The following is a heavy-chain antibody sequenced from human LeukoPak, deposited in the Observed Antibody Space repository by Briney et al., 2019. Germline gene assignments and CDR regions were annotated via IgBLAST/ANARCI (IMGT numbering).Heavy chain of an antibody. CDR2: VNPDSGST. D-gene: IGHD3-10*01. J-gene: IGHJ4*02. V-gene: IGHV1-2*02. CDR3: SRAPSMIQEVITTGENYYFDY. Sequence: GASVKVSCKASGYTFTGYFIHWVRQAPGHGLEWMGWVNPDSGSTNYAQKFQGRVSMTRDTSISTGYMELSRLKSDDTAMYYCSRAPSMIQEVITTGENYYFDYWGQGTLVTVSS. CDR1: GYTFTGYF.